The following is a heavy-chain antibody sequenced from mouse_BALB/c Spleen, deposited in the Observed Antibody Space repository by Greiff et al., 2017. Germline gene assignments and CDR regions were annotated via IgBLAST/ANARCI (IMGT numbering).Heavy chain of an antibody. CDR2: IYPGSGNT. V-gene: IGHV1-84*02. Sequence: VQLVESGPELVKPGASVKISCKASGYTFTDYYINWVKQKPGQGLEWIGWIYPGSGNTKYNEKFKGKATLTVDTSSSTAYMQLSSLTSEDTAVYFCARFGYGNYPYYYAMDYWGQGTSVTVSS. CDR3: ARFGYGNYPYYYAMDY. D-gene: IGHD2-10*02. CDR1: GYTFTDYY. J-gene: IGHJ4*01.